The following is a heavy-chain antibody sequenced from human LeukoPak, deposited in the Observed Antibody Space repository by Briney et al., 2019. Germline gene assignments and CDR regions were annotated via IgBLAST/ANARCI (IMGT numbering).Heavy chain of an antibody. D-gene: IGHD2-2*01. V-gene: IGHV3-9*03. CDR3: AKGACSTTSCSIDY. J-gene: IGHJ4*02. Sequence: GGSLRLSCAPSGFTFDDYAMHWVRQVPGKGLEWVSGISWNSGSIGHADSVKGRFTISRDNAKNSLYLQMNSLRAEDLALYYCAKGACSTTSCSIDYWGQGTLVTVSS. CDR2: ISWNSGSI. CDR1: GFTFDDYA.